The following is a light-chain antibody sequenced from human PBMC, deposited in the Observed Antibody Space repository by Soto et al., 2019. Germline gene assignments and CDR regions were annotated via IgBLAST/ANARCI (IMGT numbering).Light chain of an antibody. CDR1: QNIDRW. CDR3: GQYKSGST. V-gene: IGKV1-5*01. J-gene: IGKJ1*01. CDR2: EAS. Sequence: DIQMTHSPSTLSTTVGDRATITCRASQNIDRWLAWYQQKPGKAPKLLIYEASSLDVGVPSRFSGSGSGTEFSLIVSGLQAEGFATYWCGQYKSGSTFGQGT.